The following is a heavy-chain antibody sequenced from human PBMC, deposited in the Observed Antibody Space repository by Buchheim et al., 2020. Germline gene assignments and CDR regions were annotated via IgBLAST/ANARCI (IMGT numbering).Heavy chain of an antibody. Sequence: QLQLQESGPGLLKPSETLSLTCTVSGGSVSSSSYYWGWIRQPPGKGLEWIGNIYYSGNTYYNPSLKSRVTISVDTSKNQFSLKLSSVTAADTAVYYCARGYCSSTSCYMGYYYYYYSMDVWGQGTT. CDR1: GGSVSSSSYY. D-gene: IGHD2-2*02. J-gene: IGHJ6*02. V-gene: IGHV4-39*02. CDR3: ARGYCSSTSCYMGYYYYYYSMDV. CDR2: IYYSGNT.